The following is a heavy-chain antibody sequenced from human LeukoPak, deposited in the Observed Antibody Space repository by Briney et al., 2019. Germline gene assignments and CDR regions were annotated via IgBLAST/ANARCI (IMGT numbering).Heavy chain of an antibody. J-gene: IGHJ1*01. D-gene: IGHD4-23*01. CDR3: AREEGDYGGNKRFQH. CDR2: IKQDGSEK. V-gene: IGHV3-7*01. CDR1: GFTFSSYW. Sequence: GGSLRLSCAASGFTFSSYWMSWVRQAPGKGLEWVANIKQDGSEKYYVDSVKGRFTISRDNSKNTLYLQMNSLRAEDTAVYYCAREEGDYGGNKRFQHWGQGTLVTVSS.